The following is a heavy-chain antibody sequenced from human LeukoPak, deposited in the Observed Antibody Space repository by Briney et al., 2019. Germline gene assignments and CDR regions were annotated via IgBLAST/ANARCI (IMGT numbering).Heavy chain of an antibody. D-gene: IGHD2-2*02. J-gene: IGHJ5*02. CDR1: GYTFTGYY. Sequence: ASVKVSCKASGYTFTGYYMHWVRQAPGQGLEWMGWINPNSGGTNYAQKFQGRVTMTRDTSISTAYMELSRLRSDDTAVYYCARVLRGPAAIGNNWFDPWGQGTLVTVSS. CDR2: INPNSGGT. V-gene: IGHV1-2*02. CDR3: ARVLRGPAAIGNNWFDP.